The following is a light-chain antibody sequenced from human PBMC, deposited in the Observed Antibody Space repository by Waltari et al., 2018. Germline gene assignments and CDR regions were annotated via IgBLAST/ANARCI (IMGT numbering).Light chain of an antibody. CDR3: ATWDTSLGDLWV. J-gene: IGLJ3*02. CDR2: NNN. Sequence: QSVLTQPPSFLPPPARTATYPASGATPNIGVNYLSGSQHLPRTAPKVLIYNNNERPSGIPDRFSGSTSGTSATLVITGLQTGDEADYYCATWDTSLGDLWVFGGGTRLTVL. V-gene: IGLV1-51*01. CDR1: TPNIGVNY.